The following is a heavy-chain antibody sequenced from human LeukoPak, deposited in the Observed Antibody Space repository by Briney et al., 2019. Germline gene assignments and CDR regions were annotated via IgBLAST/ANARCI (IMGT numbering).Heavy chain of an antibody. Sequence: GGSLRLSCAASGFTFSSYWMSWVRQAPGKGLEWVANIKQDGSEKYYVDSVKGRFTISRDNAKNSLYLQMNSLRAEDTAVYYCARDLGCSWFNWFDPWGQGTLVTVSS. CDR1: GFTFSSYW. J-gene: IGHJ5*02. V-gene: IGHV3-7*01. CDR2: IKQDGSEK. CDR3: ARDLGCSWFNWFDP. D-gene: IGHD6-13*01.